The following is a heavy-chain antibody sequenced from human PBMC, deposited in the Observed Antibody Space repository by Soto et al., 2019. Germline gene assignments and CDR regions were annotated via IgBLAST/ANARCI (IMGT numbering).Heavy chain of an antibody. Sequence: QVQLVQSGAEVKKPGASVTVSCKTSGYTFSNYGINWVRQAPGQGLEWMGWISGDNGNTNYAQTVQGRVNMTTDTSTGTVYMELRRLKSDDTAIYYCSRFIIVVGWFDPNYYHGMDVWGKGTTVTVSS. CDR1: GYTFSNYG. CDR3: SRFIIVVGWFDPNYYHGMDV. D-gene: IGHD3-10*01. CDR2: ISGDNGNT. V-gene: IGHV1-18*01. J-gene: IGHJ6*04.